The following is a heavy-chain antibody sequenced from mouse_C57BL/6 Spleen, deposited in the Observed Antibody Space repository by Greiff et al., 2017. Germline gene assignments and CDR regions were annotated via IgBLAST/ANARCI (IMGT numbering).Heavy chain of an antibody. V-gene: IGHV5-6*02. CDR1: GFTFSSYG. CDR3: ARRYGYDDAMDY. J-gene: IGHJ4*01. D-gene: IGHD2-2*01. Sequence: EVKLMESGGDLVKPGGSLKLSCAASGFTFSSYGMSWVRQTPDKRLEWVATISSGGSYTYYPDSVKGRFTISRDNAKNTLYLQMSSLKSEDTAMYYCARRYGYDDAMDYWGQGTSVTVSS. CDR2: ISSGGSYT.